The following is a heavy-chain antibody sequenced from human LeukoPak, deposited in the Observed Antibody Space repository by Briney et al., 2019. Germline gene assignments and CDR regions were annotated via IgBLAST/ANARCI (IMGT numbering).Heavy chain of an antibody. CDR3: ARRVTSSSSRPFDY. CDR2: ISGSRTYI. Sequence: PGGSLRLSCAASGFTFSSYSMNWVRQAPGKGLEWVSSISGSRTYIYYADSVKGRFTISRDNAKNSLYLQMNSLRAEDTAVYYCARRVTSSSSRPFDYWGQGTLVTVSS. V-gene: IGHV3-21*01. J-gene: IGHJ4*02. D-gene: IGHD6-6*01. CDR1: GFTFSSYS.